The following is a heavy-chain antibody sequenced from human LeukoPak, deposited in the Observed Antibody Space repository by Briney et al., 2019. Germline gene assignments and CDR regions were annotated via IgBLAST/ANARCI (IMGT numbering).Heavy chain of an antibody. V-gene: IGHV1-69*13. CDR1: GGTFSSYA. Sequence: SVKVSCKASGGTFSSYAISWVRQAPGQGLEWMGGIIPIFGTANYAQKFQGRVTITADESTSTAYMKLSSLRSEDTAVYYCARDSCSGGSCFNDYWGQGTLVTVSS. CDR2: IIPIFGTA. J-gene: IGHJ4*02. CDR3: ARDSCSGGSCFNDY. D-gene: IGHD2-15*01.